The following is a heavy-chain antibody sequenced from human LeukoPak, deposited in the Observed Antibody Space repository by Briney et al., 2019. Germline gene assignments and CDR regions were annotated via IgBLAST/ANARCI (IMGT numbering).Heavy chain of an antibody. Sequence: PSETLSLTCTVSGGSISSSSYYWGWIRQPPGKGLEWIGSIYYSGSTYYNPSLKSRVTISVDTSKNQFSLKLSSVTAADTAVYYCARGRFGSSGPFDYWGQGTLVTVSS. CDR1: GGSISSSSYY. J-gene: IGHJ4*02. V-gene: IGHV4-39*07. CDR2: IYYSGST. D-gene: IGHD3-22*01. CDR3: ARGRFGSSGPFDY.